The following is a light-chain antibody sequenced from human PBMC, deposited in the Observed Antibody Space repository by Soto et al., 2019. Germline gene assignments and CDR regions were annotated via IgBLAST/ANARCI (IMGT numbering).Light chain of an antibody. CDR1: QSVSSSY. J-gene: IGKJ2*01. V-gene: IGKV3-20*01. Sequence: EIVLTQSPGTLSLSPGERVTLSCRASQSVSSSYLAWYQQKPGQAPGLLIYGASSRATGIPDRFSGSGSGTDFTLTISRLEPEDFAVYYCQQYGRSSYTFGQGTKLEIK. CDR3: QQYGRSSYT. CDR2: GAS.